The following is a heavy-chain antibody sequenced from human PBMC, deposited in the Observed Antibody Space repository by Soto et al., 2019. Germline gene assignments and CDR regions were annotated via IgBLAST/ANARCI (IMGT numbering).Heavy chain of an antibody. CDR1: GFTLSTYG. J-gene: IGHJ4*02. Sequence: QVQLVESGGGVVQPGRSLRLSCAVSGFTLSTYGMHWVRQAPGKGLEWVAMVWYDGADKNYADSVKGRFTISGDEAQKTLYREMNNLRGEDTAVYYCARDPGGSGWAFDYWGQGTLVTVSS. D-gene: IGHD6-19*01. CDR3: ARDPGGSGWAFDY. CDR2: VWYDGADK. V-gene: IGHV3-33*01.